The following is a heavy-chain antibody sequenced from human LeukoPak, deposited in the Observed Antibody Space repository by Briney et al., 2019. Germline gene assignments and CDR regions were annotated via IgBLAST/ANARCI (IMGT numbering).Heavy chain of an antibody. CDR1: GGSISSDNYH. J-gene: IGHJ4*02. D-gene: IGHD5-12*01. V-gene: IGHV4-61*02. CDR3: ARFTQYSGYADQ. Sequence: PSETLSLTCTVSGGSISSDNYHWSWIRQPAGKGLEWIGRMYTSGSTNYNPSLKSRVTISVDTSKNQFSLKLSSVTAADTAVFYCARFTQYSGYADQWGQGTLVTVSS. CDR2: MYTSGST.